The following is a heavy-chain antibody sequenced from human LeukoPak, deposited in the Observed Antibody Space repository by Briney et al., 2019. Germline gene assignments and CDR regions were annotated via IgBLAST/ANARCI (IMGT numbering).Heavy chain of an antibody. CDR2: ISGSGGST. V-gene: IGHV3-23*01. D-gene: IGHD6-13*01. CDR1: GFTFRSYA. J-gene: IGHJ4*02. CDR3: AKDFAVYSTSYYDY. Sequence: GGSLRLSCAASGFTFRSYAMSWVRQAPGKGLERVSAISGSGGSTYYADSVKGRFTISRDNSKTTLYLQVNSLRAEDTAVYYCAKDFAVYSTSYYDYWGQGTLVIVSS.